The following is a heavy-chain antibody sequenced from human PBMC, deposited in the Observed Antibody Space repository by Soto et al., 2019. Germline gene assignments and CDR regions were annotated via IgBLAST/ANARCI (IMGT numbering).Heavy chain of an antibody. CDR3: AREGGYCSGSSCYDGWLDP. CDR1: GGSFSGYY. J-gene: IGHJ5*02. CDR2: INHSGIT. D-gene: IGHD2-15*01. Sequence: QVQLQQWGAGLLKPSETLSLTCAVNGGSFSGYYWSWVRQPPGKGLEWIGEINHSGITDSNPSLKSRVTISVDASRSEFSLKLTSVTAADTAVYYCAREGGYCSGSSCYDGWLDPWGQGTLVTVS. V-gene: IGHV4-34*01.